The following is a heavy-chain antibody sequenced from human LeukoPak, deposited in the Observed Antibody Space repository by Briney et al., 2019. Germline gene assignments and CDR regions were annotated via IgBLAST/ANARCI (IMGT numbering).Heavy chain of an antibody. V-gene: IGHV4-39*07. Sequence: PSQTLSLTCTVSGGSISSSSYYWGWIRQPPGKGLEWIGSIYYSGSTYYNPSLKSRVTISVDTSKNQFSLKLSSVTAADTAVYYCATSGVGYTSNWFDPWGQGTLVTVSS. CDR1: GGSISSSSYY. D-gene: IGHD5-24*01. J-gene: IGHJ5*02. CDR3: ATSGVGYTSNWFDP. CDR2: IYYSGST.